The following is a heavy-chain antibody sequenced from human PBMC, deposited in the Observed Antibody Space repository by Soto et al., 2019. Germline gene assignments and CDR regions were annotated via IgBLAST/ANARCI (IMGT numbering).Heavy chain of an antibody. J-gene: IGHJ4*02. V-gene: IGHV1-2*02. CDR3: ARVMSGSYLGHGYYFDN. CDR2: IDPNSGGT. D-gene: IGHD1-26*01. CDR1: RYTFTGYY. Sequence: AAAVPVSCKASRYTFTGYYMHWVRQAPGQGLAWMGWIDPNSGGTDYAQKFQGMVTMTRDTSISTAYMELSRLRVDDTAVDYCARVMSGSYLGHGYYFDNWGQGTVVAVSS.